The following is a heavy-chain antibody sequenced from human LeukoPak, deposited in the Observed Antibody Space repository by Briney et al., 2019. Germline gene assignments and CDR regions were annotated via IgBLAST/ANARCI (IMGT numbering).Heavy chain of an antibody. V-gene: IGHV3-66*01. Sequence: GGALRLSCAASGFTFSSNYMSWVRQAPGKGLEWVSVIYSGGSTYYADSVKGRFTISRDKNTLYLQMNSLRAEDTAVYYCARDSVVTPTPALWYWGQGTLVTVSS. CDR3: ARDSVVTPTPALWY. CDR1: GFTFSSNY. CDR2: IYSGGST. J-gene: IGHJ4*02. D-gene: IGHD4-23*01.